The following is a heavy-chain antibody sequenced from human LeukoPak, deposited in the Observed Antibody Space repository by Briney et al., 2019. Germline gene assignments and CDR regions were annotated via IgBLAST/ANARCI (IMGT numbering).Heavy chain of an antibody. CDR3: ARDKIVGATQFDY. D-gene: IGHD1-26*01. CDR1: GFPLSDYW. V-gene: IGHV3-7*01. Sequence: PGGSLRLSCAASGFPLSDYWMSWVRQAPGKGLEWVANIKRDGGEIYYVDSVKGRFTISRDNAKNSLYLQMNSLTAEGTAVYYCARDKIVGATQFDYWGQGTLVTVSS. J-gene: IGHJ4*02. CDR2: IKRDGGEI.